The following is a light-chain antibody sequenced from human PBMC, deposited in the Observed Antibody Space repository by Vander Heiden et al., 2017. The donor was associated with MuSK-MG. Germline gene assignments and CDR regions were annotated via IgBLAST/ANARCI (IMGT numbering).Light chain of an antibody. CDR3: QQRDNWPRT. CDR2: DAF. Sequence: EIVLTQSPATLSLSPGERATLSCRASQSVSRYLAWYQQKPGQAPRLLINDAFDRATGIPARFSGSGSGTDFTLTISSLEPEDSAVYYCQQRDNWPRTFGQGTKVEIK. CDR1: QSVSRY. V-gene: IGKV3-11*01. J-gene: IGKJ1*01.